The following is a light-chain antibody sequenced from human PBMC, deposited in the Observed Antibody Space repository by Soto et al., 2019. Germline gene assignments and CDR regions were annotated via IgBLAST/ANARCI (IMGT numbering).Light chain of an antibody. V-gene: IGLV8-61*01. CDR1: SGSVSTSYY. CDR2: STN. Sequence: QTVVTHATSFSVSPGGTVTLTCGLSSGSVSTSYYPSWYQQTPGQAPRTLIYSTNNRSSGVPDRFSGSILGNKAALTITGAQADDESDYYCVLYMGSGIWVFGGGTKLTVL. CDR3: VLYMGSGIWV. J-gene: IGLJ3*02.